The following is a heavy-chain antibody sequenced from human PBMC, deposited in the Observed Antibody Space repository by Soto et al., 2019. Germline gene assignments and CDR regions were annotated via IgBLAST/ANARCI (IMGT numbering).Heavy chain of an antibody. Sequence: QPGGSLRLSCAGSGFTFSDYAIHWVRQASGRGLEWVGRIKNKANDYATASAASLRGRFTVSRDDSTNTAYLHMNSLETDDTAIYYCIRLSEGAYYHYGMNVWGQGTTVTVSS. J-gene: IGHJ6*02. D-gene: IGHD1-26*01. CDR2: IKNKANDYAT. CDR1: GFTFSDYA. CDR3: IRLSEGAYYHYGMNV. V-gene: IGHV3-73*01.